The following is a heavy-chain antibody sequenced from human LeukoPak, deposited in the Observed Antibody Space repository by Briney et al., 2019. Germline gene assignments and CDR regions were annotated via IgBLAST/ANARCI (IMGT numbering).Heavy chain of an antibody. CDR2: IKQDGSEK. Sequence: GGSLRLSCAASGSTFSSYWMSWVRQAPGKGLEWVANIKQDGSEKYYVDSVKGRFTISRDNAKNSLYLQMNSLRAEDTAVYYCAGDQVSVAGSGIDYWGQGTLVTVSS. J-gene: IGHJ4*02. CDR3: AGDQVSVAGSGIDY. D-gene: IGHD6-13*01. CDR1: GSTFSSYW. V-gene: IGHV3-7*01.